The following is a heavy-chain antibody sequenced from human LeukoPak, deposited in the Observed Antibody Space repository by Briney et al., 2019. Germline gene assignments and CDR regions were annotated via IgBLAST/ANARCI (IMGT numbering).Heavy chain of an antibody. J-gene: IGHJ4*02. CDR1: GGSFSGYY. D-gene: IGHD4-23*01. V-gene: IGHV3-23*01. CDR2: ISSSADST. Sequence: ETLSLTCAVYGGSFSGYYWSWVRQAPGKGLAWVSVISSSADSTYYADSVKGRFTISRDNSKNTLYLQMNNVRAEDTAVYYCAKPLEKYTYGGNFDYWGQGILVTVSS. CDR3: AKPLEKYTYGGNFDY.